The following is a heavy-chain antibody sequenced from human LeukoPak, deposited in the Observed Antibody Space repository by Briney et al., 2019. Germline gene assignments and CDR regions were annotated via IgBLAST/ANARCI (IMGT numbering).Heavy chain of an antibody. V-gene: IGHV4-34*01. CDR1: GGSFSGYY. Sequence: SETLSLTCAVNGGSFSGYYWSWIRQPPGKGLEWIGEINHSGSTNYNPSLKSRVTISVDTSKNQFSLKLSSVTAADTAVYYCARARPLSNYYGSGVDVWGQGTTVTVSS. CDR3: ARARPLSNYYGSGVDV. D-gene: IGHD3-10*01. J-gene: IGHJ6*02. CDR2: INHSGST.